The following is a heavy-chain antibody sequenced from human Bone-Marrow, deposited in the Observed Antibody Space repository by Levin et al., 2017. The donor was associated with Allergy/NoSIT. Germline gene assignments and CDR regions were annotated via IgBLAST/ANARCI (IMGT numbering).Heavy chain of an antibody. CDR3: ARRRISDNWYFDL. CDR1: GFSFISFY. J-gene: IGHJ2*01. Sequence: PGGSLRLSCRGSGFSFISFYIGWVRQMPGKGLEWMGIIYPGDSKTTYGPSFQGQVTISADKSPSTAYLHWDSLKASDTAMYYCARRRISDNWYFDLWGRGTLVTVSS. CDR2: IYPGDSKT. V-gene: IGHV5-51*01.